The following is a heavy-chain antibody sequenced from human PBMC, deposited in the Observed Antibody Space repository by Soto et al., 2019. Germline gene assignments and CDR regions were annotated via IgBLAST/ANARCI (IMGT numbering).Heavy chain of an antibody. D-gene: IGHD3-22*01. V-gene: IGHV3-30-3*01. CDR1: AFTFSSYA. Sequence: QVQLVQSGGGVVQPGRSLRLSCAASAFTFSSYAMHWVRQAPGKGLEWVALISYDGSNKYYADSVKGRFTISRDNSKNTLYLQMNSLRAEDMAVYYCARSYDSSGYYYFDYWGQGTLVTVSS. CDR2: ISYDGSNK. CDR3: ARSYDSSGYYYFDY. J-gene: IGHJ4*02.